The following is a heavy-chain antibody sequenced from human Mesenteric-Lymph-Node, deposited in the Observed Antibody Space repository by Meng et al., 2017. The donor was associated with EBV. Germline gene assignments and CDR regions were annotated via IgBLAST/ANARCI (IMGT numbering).Heavy chain of an antibody. CDR1: GGSISSGSYY. V-gene: IGHV4-30-4*01. J-gene: IGHJ4*02. Sequence: QVKLQESGPGLVKPSQTLSRTCVVSGGSISSGSYYWNWIRQSPETGLEWIGYIHHSGATYYNPSLGSRLTMSIDTSNNRFSLKVASVTAADTAVYFCARDSDYGGYFFDSWGQGTLVTVSS. D-gene: IGHD4-17*01. CDR3: ARDSDYGGYFFDS. CDR2: IHHSGAT.